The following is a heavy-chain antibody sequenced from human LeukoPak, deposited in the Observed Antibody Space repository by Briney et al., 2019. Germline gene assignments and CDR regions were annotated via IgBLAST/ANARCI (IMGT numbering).Heavy chain of an antibody. CDR3: AREWTGTTGYFDY. CDR1: GGTFSSYA. D-gene: IGHD1-1*01. Sequence: SVKVSCKASGGTFSSYAISWVRQAPGQGLEWMGGIIPIFGTANYAQKFQGRVTITADESTSTAYMELSSLRSEDTAVYYCAREWTGTTGYFDYWGQGTLVTVSS. V-gene: IGHV1-69*13. CDR2: IIPIFGTA. J-gene: IGHJ4*02.